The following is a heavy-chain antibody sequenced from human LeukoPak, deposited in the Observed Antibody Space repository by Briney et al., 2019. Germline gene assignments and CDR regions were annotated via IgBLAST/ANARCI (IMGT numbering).Heavy chain of an antibody. D-gene: IGHD3-10*01. CDR3: ARDLGDHGSGSYYAL. CDR1: GFIFSNFW. V-gene: IGHV3-7*01. Sequence: GGSLRLSCAASGFIFSNFWMKWVRQAPGKGLEWVANIRQDGVEKYCVDSVKGRFTISRDNAKNSLYLQMNSLRAEDTAVYYCARDLGDHGSGSYYALWGQGILATVSS. CDR2: IRQDGVEK. J-gene: IGHJ4*02.